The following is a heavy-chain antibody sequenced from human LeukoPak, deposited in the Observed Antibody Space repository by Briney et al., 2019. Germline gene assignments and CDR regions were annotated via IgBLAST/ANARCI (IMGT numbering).Heavy chain of an antibody. CDR3: AKPPGDYYDSSGYYYFDC. D-gene: IGHD3-22*01. CDR2: ISGSGGST. Sequence: GGSLRLSCAASGFTFSSYAMSWVRQAPGKGLEWVSAISGSGGSTYYADSVKGRFTISRDNSKNTLYLQMNSLRAEDTAGYYCAKPPGDYYDSSGYYYFDCWGQGTLVTVSS. J-gene: IGHJ4*02. V-gene: IGHV3-23*01. CDR1: GFTFSSYA.